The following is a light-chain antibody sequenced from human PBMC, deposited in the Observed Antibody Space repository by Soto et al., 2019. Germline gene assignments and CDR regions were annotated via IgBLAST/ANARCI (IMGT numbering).Light chain of an antibody. CDR1: RSVVGGHNF. Sequence: QSALTQPRSVSGSPGQSVTISCTGTRSVVGGHNFVSWYQQHPGKAPKLMIYDVTKRPSGVPDRFSGSKSGNTASLTISGLQAEDEADYYCCSYVASYTYVFXTGTKLTVL. J-gene: IGLJ1*01. V-gene: IGLV2-11*01. CDR3: CSYVASYTYV. CDR2: DVT.